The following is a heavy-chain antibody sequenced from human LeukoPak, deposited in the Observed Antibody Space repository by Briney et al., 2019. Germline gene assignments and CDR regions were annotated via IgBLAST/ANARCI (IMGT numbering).Heavy chain of an antibody. CDR1: GYTFINYD. CDR3: ARGSWITGTTSYYYHMDV. J-gene: IGHJ6*03. CDR2: MNPNNGRT. D-gene: IGHD1-7*01. Sequence: ASVKVSCEASGYTFINYDINWVRQAAGQGLEWMGWMNPNNGRTGYAQKFQGRVTMTRNSSISTAYTELNTLTSDDTAVYYCARGSWITGTTSYYYHMDVGGKGTTVTVSS. V-gene: IGHV1-8*01.